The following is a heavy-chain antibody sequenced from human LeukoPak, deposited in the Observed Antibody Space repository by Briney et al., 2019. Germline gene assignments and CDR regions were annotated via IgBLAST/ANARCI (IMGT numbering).Heavy chain of an antibody. D-gene: IGHD3-10*01. CDR2: INPNSGGT. CDR1: GYTFTGYY. V-gene: IGHV1-2*02. J-gene: IGHJ5*02. CDR3: ARWRDYYGSGSYSYWFDP. Sequence: ASVKVSCKASGYTFTGYYMHWVRQAPGRGLEWMGWINPNSGGTNYAQKFQGRVTMTRDTSISTAYMELSRLRSDDTAVYYCARWRDYYGSGSYSYWFDPWGQGTLVTVSS.